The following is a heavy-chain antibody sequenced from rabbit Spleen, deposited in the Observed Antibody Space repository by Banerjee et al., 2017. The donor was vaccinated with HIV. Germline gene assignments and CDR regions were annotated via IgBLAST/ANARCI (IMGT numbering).Heavy chain of an antibody. Sequence: QALEESGGGLVQPEGSLTLTCAASGFSFSSGYYMCWVRQAPGKGLELIACISTSNGNNYYANWAKGRFTISKTSSTTMTLQMTSLTAADTPTYFCARGGYIDSYAFNLWGPGTLVTVS. CDR3: ARGGYIDSYAFNL. CDR1: GFSFSSGYY. V-gene: IGHV1S40*01. CDR2: ISTSNGNN. D-gene: IGHD1-1*01. J-gene: IGHJ4*01.